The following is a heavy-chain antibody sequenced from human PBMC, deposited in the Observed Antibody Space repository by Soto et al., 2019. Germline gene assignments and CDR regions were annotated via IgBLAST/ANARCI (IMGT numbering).Heavy chain of an antibody. CDR1: GFTFSSYG. J-gene: IGHJ4*02. CDR3: ARDGSLYGSGSHTDY. CDR2: IWYDGSNK. Sequence: PGGSLRLSCAASGFTFSSYGMHWVRQAPGKGLEWVAVIWYDGSNKYYADSVKGRFTISRDNSKNTLYLQMNSLRAEDTAVYYCARDGSLYGSGSHTDYWGQGTLVTVSS. D-gene: IGHD3-10*01. V-gene: IGHV3-33*01.